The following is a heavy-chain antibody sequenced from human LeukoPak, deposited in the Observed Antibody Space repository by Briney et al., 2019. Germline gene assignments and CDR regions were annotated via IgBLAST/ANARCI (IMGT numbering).Heavy chain of an antibody. CDR2: ICYDGSYK. J-gene: IGHJ4*02. CDR1: GFTFSSYS. V-gene: IGHV3-33*01. D-gene: IGHD3-10*01. CDR3: ARDSGSGSFQPDY. Sequence: GGSLRLSCAASGFTFSSYSIHWVRQAPGKGLEWVAVICYDGSYKYYADSLKGRFTISRDNSKNTLYLQMNSLRAEDTAVYYCARDSGSGSFQPDYWGQGTLVTVSS.